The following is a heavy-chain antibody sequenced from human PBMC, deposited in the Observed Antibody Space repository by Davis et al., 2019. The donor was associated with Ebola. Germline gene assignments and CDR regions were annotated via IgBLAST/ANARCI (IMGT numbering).Heavy chain of an antibody. D-gene: IGHD3-3*01. V-gene: IGHV3-33*08. CDR3: ARVGPSGYSPGYMDV. Sequence: GESLKISCAASGFTFSSYGMHWVRQAPGKGLAWVAVIWYDGSDKYYADSVKGRFTISRDNSKNTLYLQMNSLRAEDTAVYYCARVGPSGYSPGYMDVWGKGTTVTVSS. J-gene: IGHJ6*03. CDR2: IWYDGSDK. CDR1: GFTFSSYG.